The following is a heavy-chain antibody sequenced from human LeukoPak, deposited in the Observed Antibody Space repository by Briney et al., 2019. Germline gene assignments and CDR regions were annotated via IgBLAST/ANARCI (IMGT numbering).Heavy chain of an antibody. J-gene: IGHJ4*02. CDR2: IYYSGST. CDR1: GGSISSSSYY. D-gene: IGHD2-2*01. CDR3: ARGGYCSSTSCSGGRYYFDY. V-gene: IGHV4-39*01. Sequence: SETLSLTCTVSGGSISSSSYYWGWIRQPPGKGLEWIGSIYYSGSTYYNPSLKSRVTISVDTSKNQFSLKLSSVTAADTAVYYCARGGYCSSTSCSGGRYYFDYWGQGTLVTVSS.